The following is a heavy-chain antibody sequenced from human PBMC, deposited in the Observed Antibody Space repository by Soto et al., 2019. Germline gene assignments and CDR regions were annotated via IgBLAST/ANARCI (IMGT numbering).Heavy chain of an antibody. CDR1: GYTFTAYY. V-gene: IGHV1-2*02. J-gene: IGHJ4*02. CDR2: INPNGGET. D-gene: IGHD5-18*01. CDR3: ARDSGYSYGLPDY. Sequence: ASVKVSCKASGYTFTAYYIIWVRQAPGQGPEWMGWINPNGGETNYAQRFQDRVTLTTDTSISAAYMELSGLRSDDTALYYCARDSGYSYGLPDYWGQGTLVTVPQ.